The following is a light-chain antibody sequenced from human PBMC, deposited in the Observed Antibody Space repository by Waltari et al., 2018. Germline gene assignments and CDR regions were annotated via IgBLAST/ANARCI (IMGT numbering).Light chain of an antibody. CDR3: QLWDTSTDQVV. V-gene: IGLV3-21*02. CDR1: NMRRDS. J-gene: IGLJ3*02. Sequence: SYLLTQPPSVSVAPGQAASITRGGENMRRDSVPWYLQKAGQAPVMVIHDGGARPSGIPQRFSGSNAGNTATLTISRVEAGDEADYYCQLWDTSTDQVVFGGGTKLTVL. CDR2: DGG.